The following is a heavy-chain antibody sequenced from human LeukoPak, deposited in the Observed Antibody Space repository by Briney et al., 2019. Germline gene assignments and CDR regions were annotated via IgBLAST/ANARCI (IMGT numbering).Heavy chain of an antibody. J-gene: IGHJ4*02. CDR1: GYTFTSYD. V-gene: IGHV1-2*04. CDR2: INPNSGGT. D-gene: IGHD3-10*01. Sequence: GASVKVSCKASGYTFTSYDINWVRQAPGQGLEWMGWINPNSGGTNYAQKFQGWVTMTRDTSISTAYMELSRLRSDDTAVYYCARDQRVRGARGLYYWGQGTLVTVSS. CDR3: ARDQRVRGARGLYY.